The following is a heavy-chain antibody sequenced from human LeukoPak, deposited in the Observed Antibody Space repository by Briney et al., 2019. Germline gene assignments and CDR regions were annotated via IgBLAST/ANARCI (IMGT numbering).Heavy chain of an antibody. V-gene: IGHV3-30-3*01. CDR2: ISSDGSTE. CDR1: GFTFTSYA. Sequence: SGRSPRLSCAGSGFTFTSYAVHWVRQAPGKRLEWVAFISSDGSTEHYADSVKGRFTLSRDNSKNTVSLQMNSLGAEDTAVYYCARGNGSGSFLIDYWGQGTLVTVSS. D-gene: IGHD3-10*01. CDR3: ARGNGSGSFLIDY. J-gene: IGHJ4*02.